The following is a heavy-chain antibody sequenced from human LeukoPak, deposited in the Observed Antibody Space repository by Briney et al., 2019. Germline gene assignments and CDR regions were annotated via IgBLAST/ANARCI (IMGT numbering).Heavy chain of an antibody. J-gene: IGHJ6*02. CDR2: IYYSGST. CDR3: ARVRHADYYYYFGMDV. CDR1: GGSISSYY. Sequence: SETLSLTCTVSGGSISSYYWTWIRQPPGKGLECIGYIYYSGSTNYNPSLKSRVTISVDTSKNQFSLKLSSVTAADTAVYYCARVRHADYYYYFGMDVWGQGTTVTVSS. V-gene: IGHV4-59*01.